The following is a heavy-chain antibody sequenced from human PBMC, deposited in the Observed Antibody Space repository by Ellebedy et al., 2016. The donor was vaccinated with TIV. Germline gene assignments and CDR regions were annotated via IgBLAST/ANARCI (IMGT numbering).Heavy chain of an antibody. V-gene: IGHV4-39*07. CDR1: GGSISSTTYY. D-gene: IGHD1-26*01. CDR2: IYYSRKT. Sequence: MPSETLSLTCTVSGGSISSTTYYWGWIRQSPEKGLEWIGSIYYSRKTYYNPSLKSRITISVDTSKNQFSLKLSSVTAADTAMYYCTRGGGSYSDYWGQGTLVTVSS. J-gene: IGHJ4*02. CDR3: TRGGGSYSDY.